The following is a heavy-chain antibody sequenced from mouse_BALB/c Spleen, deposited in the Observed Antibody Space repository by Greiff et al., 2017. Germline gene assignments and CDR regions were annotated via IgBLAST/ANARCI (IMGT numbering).Heavy chain of an antibody. J-gene: IGHJ4*01. CDR3: ARGRGYLYAMDY. Sequence: EVQLVESGGGLVKPGGSLKLSCAASGFTFSDYYMYWVRQTPEKRLEWVATISDGGSYTYYPDSVKGRFTISRDNAKNNLYLQMSSLKSEDTAMYYCARGRGYLYAMDYRGQGTSVTVSS. CDR2: ISDGGSYT. V-gene: IGHV5-4*02. CDR1: GFTFSDYY. D-gene: IGHD2-2*01.